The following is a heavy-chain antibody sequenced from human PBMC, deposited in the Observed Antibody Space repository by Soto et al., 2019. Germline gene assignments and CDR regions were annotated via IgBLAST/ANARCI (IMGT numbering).Heavy chain of an antibody. CDR2: IGTAGDT. Sequence: GGSLRLSCAASGFTFSSYDMHWVRQATGKGLEWVSAIGTAGDTYYPGSVKGRFTISRENAKNSLYLQMNSLRAGDTAVYYCARGGPFYGDYGNDRYYYYYYYMDVWGKGTTVTVSS. V-gene: IGHV3-13*01. CDR3: ARGGPFYGDYGNDRYYYYYYYMDV. D-gene: IGHD4-17*01. CDR1: GFTFSSYD. J-gene: IGHJ6*03.